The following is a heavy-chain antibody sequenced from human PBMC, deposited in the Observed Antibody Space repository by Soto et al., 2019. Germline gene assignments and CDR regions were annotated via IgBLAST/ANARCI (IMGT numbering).Heavy chain of an antibody. D-gene: IGHD2-21*02. Sequence: GASVKVSCKASGYTFTSYGISWVRQAPGQGLEWMGWISAYNGNTNYAQKLQGRVTMTTDTSTSTAYMELRSLRSDDTAVYYCARDEKLHIVVVTGSAFDIWGQGTMVTVSS. V-gene: IGHV1-18*01. CDR3: ARDEKLHIVVVTGSAFDI. CDR1: GYTFTSYG. CDR2: ISAYNGNT. J-gene: IGHJ3*02.